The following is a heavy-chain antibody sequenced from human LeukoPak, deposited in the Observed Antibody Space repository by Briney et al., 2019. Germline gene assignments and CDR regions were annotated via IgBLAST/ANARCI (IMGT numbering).Heavy chain of an antibody. CDR2: FTGSDGNI. J-gene: IGHJ5*02. CDR1: GSTFSNQA. CDR3: AAGGGNTFSP. Sequence: GGSLRLSCAASGSTFSNQALSWVRQAPGKGVEWVSSFTGSDGNIRYADSVKGRFALSRDSSKETMYLHMNSLRGDDTAIYYCAAGGGNTFSPWGQGILVTVSS. D-gene: IGHD1/OR15-1a*01. V-gene: IGHV3-23*01.